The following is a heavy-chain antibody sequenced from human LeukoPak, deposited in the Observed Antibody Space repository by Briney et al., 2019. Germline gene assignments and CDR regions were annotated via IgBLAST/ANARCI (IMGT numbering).Heavy chain of an antibody. CDR3: ARVVATSRWYYYYMDV. CDR2: IYYSGST. Sequence: SETLSLTCTVSGGSISSYYWSWIRQPPGKGLEWIGYIYYSGSTNYNPSLKSRVTISVDTSKNQFSLKLSSVTAADTAVYYCARVVATSRWYYYYMDVGGKGTTVTVSS. D-gene: IGHD5-12*01. CDR1: GGSISSYY. J-gene: IGHJ6*03. V-gene: IGHV4-59*01.